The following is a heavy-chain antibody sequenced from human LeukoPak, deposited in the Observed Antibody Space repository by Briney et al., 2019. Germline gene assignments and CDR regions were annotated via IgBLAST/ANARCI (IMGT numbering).Heavy chain of an antibody. CDR2: ISSSSTYI. D-gene: IGHD3-10*01. Sequence: GGSLRLSCAASGLIFSRHSMIWVRQAPGKGLEWVSSISSSSTYIYYADSVQGRFTISRDNAKNSLYLQMNSLRAEDTAVYYCVRGDYDSGSYDYWGQGTLVTVSS. CDR3: VRGDYDSGSYDY. CDR1: GLIFSRHS. J-gene: IGHJ4*02. V-gene: IGHV3-21*01.